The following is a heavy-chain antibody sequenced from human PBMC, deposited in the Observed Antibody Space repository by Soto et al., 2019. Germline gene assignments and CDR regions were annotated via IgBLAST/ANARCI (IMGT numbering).Heavy chain of an antibody. V-gene: IGHV3-33*01. CDR3: ARVFRRLPVFYFDL. Sequence: PGGSLRLSCAASGFTFSSYGMHWVRQAPGKGLEWVAVIWYDGSNKYYADSVKGRFTISRDNSKNTLYLQMNSLRAEDTAVYYCARVFRRLPVFYFDLWGQGALVTVSS. D-gene: IGHD3-10*02. CDR1: GFTFSSYG. J-gene: IGHJ4*02. CDR2: IWYDGSNK.